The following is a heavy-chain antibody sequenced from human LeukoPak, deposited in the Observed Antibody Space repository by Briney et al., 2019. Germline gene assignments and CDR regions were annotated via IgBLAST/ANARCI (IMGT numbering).Heavy chain of an antibody. CDR3: ARDGIEYSSSDYSDY. V-gene: IGHV1-69*13. CDR1: GGTFSTYA. D-gene: IGHD6-6*01. Sequence: GASVKVSCKASGGTFSTYAISWVRQAPGQGLEWMGGIIPIFTTANYAQKFQGRVTITADESTSTAYMELSSLRSEDTAVYYCARDGIEYSSSDYSDYWGQGTLVTVSS. J-gene: IGHJ4*02. CDR2: IIPIFTTA.